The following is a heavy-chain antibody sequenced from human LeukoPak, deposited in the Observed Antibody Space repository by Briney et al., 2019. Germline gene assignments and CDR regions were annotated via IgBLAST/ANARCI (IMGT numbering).Heavy chain of an antibody. CDR1: GGSFSGYY. Sequence: PSETLSLTCAVYGGSFSGYYWSWIRQPPGKGLEWIGEINHSGSTNYNPSLKSRVTISVNTSKNQFSLKLSSVTAADTAVYYCAGNMVTTVVDPWGQGTLVTVSS. J-gene: IGHJ5*02. CDR2: INHSGST. V-gene: IGHV4-34*01. CDR3: AGNMVTTVVDP. D-gene: IGHD4-17*01.